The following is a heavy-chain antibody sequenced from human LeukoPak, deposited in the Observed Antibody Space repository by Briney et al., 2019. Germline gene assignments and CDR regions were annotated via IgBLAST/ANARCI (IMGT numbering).Heavy chain of an antibody. V-gene: IGHV3-23*01. D-gene: IGHD3-22*01. CDR3: AKDLPPYYYDSSGYYSN. J-gene: IGHJ3*01. CDR2: ISGSGGST. CDR1: GFTFSSYA. Sequence: GGSLRLSCAASGFTFSSYAMSWVRQAPGKGLEWVSAISGSGGSTYYADSVKGRFTISRDNSKNTLYLQMNSLRAEDTAVYYCAKDLPPYYYDSSGYYSNWGQGTMVTVSS.